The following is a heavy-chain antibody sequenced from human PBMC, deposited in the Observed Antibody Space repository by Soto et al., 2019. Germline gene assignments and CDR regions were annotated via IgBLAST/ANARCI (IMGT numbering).Heavy chain of an antibody. D-gene: IGHD2-15*01. CDR3: EIVRYCSNNSCYSWFDY. CDR2: ISSDGSST. Sequence: PGGSLRLSCVASGFTFSNYWMHWVRQAPGKGLEWVSRISSDGSSTTYADSVKGRFTISRDNAENSLHLQMNSLRAEETAVYYFEIVRYCSNNSCYSWFDYWGQGTLLTVSS. J-gene: IGHJ4*02. V-gene: IGHV3-74*01. CDR1: GFTFSNYW.